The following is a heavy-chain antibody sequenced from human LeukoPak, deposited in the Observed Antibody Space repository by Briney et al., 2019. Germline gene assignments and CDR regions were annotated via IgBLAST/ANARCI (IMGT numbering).Heavy chain of an antibody. Sequence: GGSLRLSCAASGFNFSSYGMHWVRQAPGKGLEWVAVVSYDASKSYHADSVKGRFTISRDNSKNTLYLQMDSLKPDDTAVYYCAKDRPLYSGSQHFDYWGQGTLVTVSS. D-gene: IGHD1-26*01. CDR3: AKDRPLYSGSQHFDY. V-gene: IGHV3-30*18. CDR2: VSYDASKS. J-gene: IGHJ4*02. CDR1: GFNFSSYG.